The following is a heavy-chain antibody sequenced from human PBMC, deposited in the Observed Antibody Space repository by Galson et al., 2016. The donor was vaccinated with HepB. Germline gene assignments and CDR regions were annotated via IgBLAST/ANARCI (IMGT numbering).Heavy chain of an antibody. CDR2: ISDGGVAT. CDR1: GFTFSTYA. D-gene: IGHD3-22*01. J-gene: IGHJ5*02. V-gene: IGHV3-23*01. CDR3: ARNDSSAYLGLSWFGP. Sequence: SLRPSCAVSGFTFSTYALTWVRQAPGKGLEWVSAISDGGVATYYADSVKGRFTISRDNSKNTLYLQMNSLRVEDTAVYYCARNDSSAYLGLSWFGPWAPGTLVTVSS.